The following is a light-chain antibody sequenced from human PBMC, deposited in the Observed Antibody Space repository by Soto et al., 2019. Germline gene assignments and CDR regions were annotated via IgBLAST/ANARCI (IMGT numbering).Light chain of an antibody. Sequence: QSVLTQPASVSGSPGQSITISCTGTTSDVGGYNFVSWYQQHPGKAPKLIIYEVSNRPSGVSNRFSGSKSGNTASLTISGLLAEDEADYYCGSYTSSSTVGVFGGGTKLTVL. CDR2: EVS. J-gene: IGLJ3*02. CDR1: TSDVGGYNF. V-gene: IGLV2-14*01. CDR3: GSYTSSSTVGV.